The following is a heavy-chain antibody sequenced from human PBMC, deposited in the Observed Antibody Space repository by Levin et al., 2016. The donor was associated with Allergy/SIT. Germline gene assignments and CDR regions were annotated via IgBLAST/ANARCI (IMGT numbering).Heavy chain of an antibody. D-gene: IGHD6-6*01. V-gene: IGHV4-59*01. CDR3: ARTRGRSIPDY. Sequence: WIRQPPGKGLEWIGYIYYSGSTNYNPSLKSRVTISVDTSKNQFSLKLSSVTAADTAVYYCARTRGRSIPDYWGQGTLVTVSS. CDR2: IYYSGST. J-gene: IGHJ4*02.